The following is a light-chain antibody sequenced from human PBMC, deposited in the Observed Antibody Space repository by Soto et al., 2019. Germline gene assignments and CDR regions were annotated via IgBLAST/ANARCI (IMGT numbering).Light chain of an antibody. Sequence: DIQMTQSPSSVSASVGDRVTITCRASQDIRSSLAWYQQRPGKAPNLLIYAASTLQSGVPSRFSGSGSGTDFTLTISYLQAEDFGTYYCKGASRIPITFGQGTRLEIK. V-gene: IGKV1-12*01. CDR3: KGASRIPIT. CDR2: AAS. J-gene: IGKJ5*01. CDR1: QDIRSS.